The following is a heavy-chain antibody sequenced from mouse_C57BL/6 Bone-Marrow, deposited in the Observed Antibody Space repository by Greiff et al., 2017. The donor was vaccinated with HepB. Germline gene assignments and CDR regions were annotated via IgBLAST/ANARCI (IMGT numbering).Heavy chain of an antibody. CDR2: ISDGGSYT. CDR1: GFTFSSYA. Sequence: EVNVVESGGGLVKPGGSLKLSCAASGFTFSSYAMSWVRQTPEKRLEWVATISDGGSYTYYPDNVKGRFTISRDNAKNNLYLQMSHLKSEDTAMYYCARGGVTTLYWYFDVWGTGTTVTVSS. J-gene: IGHJ1*03. D-gene: IGHD2-2*01. CDR3: ARGGVTTLYWYFDV. V-gene: IGHV5-4*03.